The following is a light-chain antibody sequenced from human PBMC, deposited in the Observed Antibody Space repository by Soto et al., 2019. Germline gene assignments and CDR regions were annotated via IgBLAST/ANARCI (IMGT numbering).Light chain of an antibody. Sequence: QSALTQPASVSGSPGQSITLSCTGTSSDVGAYKYVSWYQQHPGKVPKLIIYGVSNRPSGVSNRFSGSKSGNTAFLTISGLQPEDEADYYSSSFTGTTTLDVFGTGTKVTVL. CDR3: SSFTGTTTLDV. J-gene: IGLJ1*01. CDR1: SSDVGAYKY. CDR2: GVS. V-gene: IGLV2-14*03.